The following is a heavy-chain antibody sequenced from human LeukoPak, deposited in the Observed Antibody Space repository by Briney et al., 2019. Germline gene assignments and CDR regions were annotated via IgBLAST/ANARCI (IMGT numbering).Heavy chain of an antibody. V-gene: IGHV1-2*02. Sequence: ASVKVSCKASGYTFTGYDMHWVRQAPGQGLEWMGWINPNSGGTNYAQKFQGRVTMTRDTSISTAYMELSRLRSDDTAVYYCARVPVYYDSSGYYSSYYYYYGMDVWGQGTTVTVPS. J-gene: IGHJ6*02. CDR1: GYTFTGYD. D-gene: IGHD3-22*01. CDR3: ARVPVYYDSSGYYSSYYYYYGMDV. CDR2: INPNSGGT.